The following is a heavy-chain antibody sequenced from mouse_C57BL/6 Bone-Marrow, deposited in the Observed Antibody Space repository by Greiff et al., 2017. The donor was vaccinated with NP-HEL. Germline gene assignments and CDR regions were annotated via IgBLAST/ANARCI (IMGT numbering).Heavy chain of an antibody. D-gene: IGHD2-5*01. J-gene: IGHJ2*01. CDR1: GYTFTSYG. CDR2: IYPRSGNT. V-gene: IGHV1-81*01. CDR3: ARRSNSHFDY. Sequence: VQLQQSGAELARPGASVKLSCKASGYTFTSYGISWVKQRTGQGLEWIGEIYPRSGNTYYNEKFKGKATLTADKSSSTAYMELRSLTSEDSAVYFCARRSNSHFDYWGQGTTLTVSS.